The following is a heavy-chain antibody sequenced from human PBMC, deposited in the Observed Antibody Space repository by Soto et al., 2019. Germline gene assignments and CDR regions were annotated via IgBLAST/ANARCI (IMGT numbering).Heavy chain of an antibody. J-gene: IGHJ3*02. D-gene: IGHD2-2*01. CDR2: IIPILGIA. V-gene: IGHV1-69*02. CDR1: GGTLSSYT. CDR3: ARVVPAAPDAFGI. Sequence: SVKVSCKASGGTLSSYTISWVRQAPGQGLEWMGRIIPILGIANYAQKFQGRVTITADKSTSTAYMELSSLRSKDMAVYYCARVVPAAPDAFGIWGQGTMVTVSS.